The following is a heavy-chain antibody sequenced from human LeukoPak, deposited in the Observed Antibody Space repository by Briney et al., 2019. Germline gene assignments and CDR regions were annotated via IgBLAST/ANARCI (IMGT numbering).Heavy chain of an antibody. CDR1: GGSISSYY. V-gene: IGHV4-59*01. CDR2: IYYSGST. Sequence: SETLSLTCTVSGGSISSYYWSWIRQPPGKGLEWIGYIYYSGSTNYNPSLKSRVTISVDTSKNQFSLKLSSVTAADTAVYYCARENIVVVPAPPNNWFDPWGQGTLVTVSS. D-gene: IGHD2-2*01. J-gene: IGHJ5*02. CDR3: ARENIVVVPAPPNNWFDP.